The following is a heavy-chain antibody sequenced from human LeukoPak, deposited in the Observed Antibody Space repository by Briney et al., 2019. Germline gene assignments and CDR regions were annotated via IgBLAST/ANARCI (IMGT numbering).Heavy chain of an antibody. CDR3: ARDRPGCLVY. CDR1: GFTFSSYA. CDR2: ISYDGSNK. Sequence: GGSLRLSCAASGFTFSSYAMHWVRQAPGKGLKWVAVISYDGSNKYYADSVKGRFTISRDNSKNTLYLQMNSLRADDTAVYFCARDRPGCLVYWGQGTLVPVSS. V-gene: IGHV3-30*04. J-gene: IGHJ4*02. D-gene: IGHD1-14*01.